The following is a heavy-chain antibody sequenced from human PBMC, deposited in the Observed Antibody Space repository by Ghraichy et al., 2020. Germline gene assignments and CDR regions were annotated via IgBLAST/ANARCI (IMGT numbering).Heavy chain of an antibody. Sequence: GGSLRLSCAASGFTFSSCWMHWVRQAPGKGLVWVSRINSDGSSTSYADSVKGRFTISRDNAKNTLYLQMNSLRAEDTAVYYCARGGAIFGVAPFDYWGQGTLVTVSS. CDR2: INSDGSST. D-gene: IGHD3-3*01. V-gene: IGHV3-74*01. CDR3: ARGGAIFGVAPFDY. CDR1: GFTFSSCW. J-gene: IGHJ4*02.